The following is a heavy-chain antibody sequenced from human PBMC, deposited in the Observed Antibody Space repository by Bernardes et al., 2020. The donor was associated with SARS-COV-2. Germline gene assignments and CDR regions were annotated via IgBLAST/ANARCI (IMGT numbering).Heavy chain of an antibody. CDR1: AGSIISSNYY. J-gene: IGHJ5*02. CDR2: IYYSRRT. D-gene: IGHD6-19*01. CDR3: AKDSSGWSGDWFDP. V-gene: IGHV4-39*01. Sequence: ETLSLTSTVAAGSIISSNYYWGLIRQPPGKGLGWIGIIYYSRRTYYNPSLKSRVTISVDTAKNQFSLKLSSVTAADTAVYYCAKDSSGWSGDWFDPWGQGNLVTVSS.